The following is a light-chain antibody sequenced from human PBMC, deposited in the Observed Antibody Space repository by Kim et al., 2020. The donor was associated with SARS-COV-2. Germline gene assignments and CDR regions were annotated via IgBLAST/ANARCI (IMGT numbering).Light chain of an antibody. CDR2: GND. V-gene: IGLV1-40*01. Sequence: QRVTNSCTGSSSNIGAGYDVHWYRQLPGTAPKLLIYGNDNRPSGVPDRVSGSKSGTSASLAITGLQAEDESDYYCQSYDSALSGWVFGGGTQLTVL. CDR1: SSNIGAGYD. J-gene: IGLJ3*02. CDR3: QSYDSALSGWV.